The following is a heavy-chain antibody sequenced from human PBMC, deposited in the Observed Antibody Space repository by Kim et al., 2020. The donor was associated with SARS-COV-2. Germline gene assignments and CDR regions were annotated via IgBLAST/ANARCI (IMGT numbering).Heavy chain of an antibody. D-gene: IGHD6-13*01. Sequence: SVKGRFTISRDNAKNSLYLQMNSLRAKDTALYYCAKDLIAAAGIRNWFDPWGQGTLVTVSS. CDR3: AKDLIAAAGIRNWFDP. V-gene: IGHV3-9*01. J-gene: IGHJ5*02.